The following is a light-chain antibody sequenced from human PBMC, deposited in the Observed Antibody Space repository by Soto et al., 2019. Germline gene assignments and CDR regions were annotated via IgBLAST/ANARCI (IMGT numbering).Light chain of an antibody. V-gene: IGLV1-40*01. CDR3: QSYDSSLSGSNL. Sequence: QSVLTQPPSVSGAPGQRVTISCTGTRSNIGAGYDVHWYQQFPGTAPKLLIYRNDNRPSGVPDRFSGSKSGTSASLAITGLQAEDEADYYCQSYDSSLSGSNLFGGGTKLTVL. CDR1: RSNIGAGYD. J-gene: IGLJ2*01. CDR2: RND.